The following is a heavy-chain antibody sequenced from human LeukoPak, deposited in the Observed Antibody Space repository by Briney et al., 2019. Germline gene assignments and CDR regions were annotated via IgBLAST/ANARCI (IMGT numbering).Heavy chain of an antibody. J-gene: IGHJ4*02. D-gene: IGHD3-3*01. CDR3: AKGRYDFWSGYLTD. V-gene: IGHV3-30*02. Sequence: GGSLRLSCSASGFTFINYGMHWVRQAPGKGLEWVAFIRYDGSNKYYADSVKGRFTISRDNSKNMLYLQMNSLRTEDTAVYYCAKGRYDFWSGYLTDWGQGTLVTVSS. CDR1: GFTFINYG. CDR2: IRYDGSNK.